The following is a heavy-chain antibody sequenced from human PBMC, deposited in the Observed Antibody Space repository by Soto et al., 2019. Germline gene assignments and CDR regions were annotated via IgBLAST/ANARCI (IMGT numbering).Heavy chain of an antibody. CDR1: GFTFSSYE. D-gene: IGHD3-16*01. J-gene: IGHJ4*02. CDR3: AGGGGDFDY. V-gene: IGHV3-48*03. Sequence: EVQLVESGGGLVQPGGSLRLSCAASGFTFSSYEMNWVRQAPGKGLEWVSYISSSGSTIYYADSVKGRFTISRDNAKNSLYMQMNGWRAEDWAVFYCAGGGGDFDYWGQGTLVTVSS. CDR2: ISSSGSTI.